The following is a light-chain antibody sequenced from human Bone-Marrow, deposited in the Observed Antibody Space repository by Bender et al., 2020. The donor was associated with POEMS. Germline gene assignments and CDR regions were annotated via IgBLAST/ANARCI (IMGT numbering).Light chain of an antibody. J-gene: IGLJ1*01. CDR1: SSNIENHH. CDR3: GTWDGSLSAGLYV. V-gene: IGLV1-51*01. Sequence: QSVLTQPPSASGTPGQRVTISCSGDSSNIENHHVSWYQQLPGTAPKLLIYDTDKRPSGIPDRFSGSKSGTSATLGIIGLQTGDEADYYCGTWDGSLSAGLYVFGTGTKVSVL. CDR2: DTD.